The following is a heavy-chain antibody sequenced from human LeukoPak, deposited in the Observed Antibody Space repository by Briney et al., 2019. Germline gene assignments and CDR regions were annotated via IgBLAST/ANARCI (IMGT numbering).Heavy chain of an antibody. CDR2: IYYSGST. CDR3: ARVEMATTRHAFDI. V-gene: IGHV4-61*01. J-gene: IGHJ3*02. D-gene: IGHD5-24*01. CDR1: GGSFSSGSYY. Sequence: SETLSLTCTVSGGSFSSGSYYWSWIRQPPGKGLEWIGYIYYSGSTNYNPSLKRRVTISVDTSKNQFSLKLSSVTAADTAVYYCARVEMATTRHAFDIWGQGTMVTASS.